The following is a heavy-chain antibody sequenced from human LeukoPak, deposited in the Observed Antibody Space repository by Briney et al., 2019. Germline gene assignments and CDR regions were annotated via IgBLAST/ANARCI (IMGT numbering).Heavy chain of an antibody. J-gene: IGHJ4*02. CDR1: GFTFSSYA. Sequence: GGSLRLSCAASGFTFSSYAMHWVRQAPGKGLEWVAVISYDGCNKYYADSVKGRFTISRDNSKNTLYLQMNSLRAEDTAVYYCARPTSIAAAGMGFDYWGQGTLVTVSS. CDR3: ARPTSIAAAGMGFDY. V-gene: IGHV3-30*01. D-gene: IGHD6-13*01. CDR2: ISYDGCNK.